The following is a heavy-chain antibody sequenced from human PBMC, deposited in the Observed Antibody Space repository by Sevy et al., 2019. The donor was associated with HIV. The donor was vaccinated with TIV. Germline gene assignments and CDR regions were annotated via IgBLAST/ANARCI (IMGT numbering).Heavy chain of an antibody. CDR1: GGSITSLY. Sequence: SETLSLTCTVSGGSITSLYWNWIRQPPGKGLEWTANIYYNGHINYNPSLMSRVTLSLDTSKNQFSLRLSSVTAADTAMYYCAGENAWGRGYSWGQGTLVTVSS. CDR2: IYYNGHI. D-gene: IGHD1-26*01. V-gene: IGHV4-59*08. CDR3: AGENAWGRGYS. J-gene: IGHJ4*02.